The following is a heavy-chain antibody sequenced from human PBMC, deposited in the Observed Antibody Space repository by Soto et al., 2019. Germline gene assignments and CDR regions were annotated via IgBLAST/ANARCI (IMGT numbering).Heavy chain of an antibody. V-gene: IGHV3-30*18. CDR1: DLTLSTYG. J-gene: IGHJ6*02. D-gene: IGHD4-17*01. CDR2: ISYDGTNK. CDR3: AKDLQSYGDYDYYCYGMDV. Sequence: QVQLVESGGGEVRPGRSWPTPFPAPDLTLSTYGRHGVGRTPAKGWEGGAVISYDGTNKFYSDSVKGRFTISRDNFKNTLTLQMNSLRADDTAVYSCAKDLQSYGDYDYYCYGMDVWGLGTRVTVSS.